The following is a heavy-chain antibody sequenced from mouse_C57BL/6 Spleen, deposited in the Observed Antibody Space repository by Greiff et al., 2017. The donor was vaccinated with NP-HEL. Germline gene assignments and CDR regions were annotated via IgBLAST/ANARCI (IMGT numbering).Heavy chain of an antibody. CDR1: GFTFSNYW. CDR2: IRLKSDNYAT. D-gene: IGHD1-1*01. V-gene: IGHV6-3*01. Sequence: EVMLVESGGGLVQPGGSMKLSCVASGFTFSNYWMNWVRQSPEKGLEWVAQIRLKSDNYATHYAESVKGRFTISRDDSKSSVYLQMNNLRAEDTGIYYCTRATTVVYFDYWGQGTTLTVSS. CDR3: TRATTVVYFDY. J-gene: IGHJ2*01.